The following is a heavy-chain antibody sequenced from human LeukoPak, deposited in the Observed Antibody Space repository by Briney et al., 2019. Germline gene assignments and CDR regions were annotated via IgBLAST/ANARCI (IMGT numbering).Heavy chain of an antibody. CDR2: ISGSGGTT. J-gene: IGHJ4*02. CDR3: ARHSSSGWYEY. Sequence: PGGSLRLSCAASGFTFSIYAMSWVRQAPGKGLEWVSAISGSGGTTYFADSVKGRFTISRDNSMNTLFLEMNSLRAEDTAVYFCARHSSSGWYEYWGQGTLVTVSS. CDR1: GFTFSIYA. D-gene: IGHD6-19*01. V-gene: IGHV3-23*01.